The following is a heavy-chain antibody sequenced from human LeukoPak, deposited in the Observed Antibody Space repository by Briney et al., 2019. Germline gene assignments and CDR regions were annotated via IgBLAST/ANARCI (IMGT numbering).Heavy chain of an antibody. J-gene: IGHJ5*02. CDR2: IWYDGSNK. V-gene: IGHV3-33*01. CDR1: GFTFSNYG. Sequence: PGRSLRLSCAASGFTFSNYGMHWVRQAPGKGLEWVAVIWYDGSNKYYADSVKGRFTISGDISKNTLYLQMNSLGAEDTAVYYCARDRYYGSGSRENWFDPWGQGTLVTVSS. CDR3: ARDRYYGSGSRENWFDP. D-gene: IGHD3-10*01.